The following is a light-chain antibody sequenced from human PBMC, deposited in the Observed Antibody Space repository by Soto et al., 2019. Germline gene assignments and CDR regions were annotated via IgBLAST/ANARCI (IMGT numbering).Light chain of an antibody. Sequence: EIVLTQSPATLSLSPGERVTLSCGASQSLTNNYLAWYQQRPGQAPRLLIFYASTRASGVPDRFSGSGSGTDFTLTIRRLEPEDFSVYYCQQFGNSPTFGGGTKVEFK. CDR3: QQFGNSPT. V-gene: IGKV3D-20*01. CDR1: QSLTNNY. CDR2: YAS. J-gene: IGKJ4*01.